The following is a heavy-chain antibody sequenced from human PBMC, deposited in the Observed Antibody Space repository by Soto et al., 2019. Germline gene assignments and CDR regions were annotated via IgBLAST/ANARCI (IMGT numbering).Heavy chain of an antibody. CDR2: ISYDGSNK. CDR1: GFTFSSYG. D-gene: IGHD1-26*01. CDR3: ATDRIASSGSSDY. V-gene: IGHV3-30*03. J-gene: IGHJ4*02. Sequence: GGSLRLSCAASGFTFSSYGMHWVRQAPGKGLEWVAVISYDGSNKYYADSVKGRFTISRDNSKNTLYLQMNSLRAEDTAVYYCATDRIASSGSSDYWGQGTLVTVSS.